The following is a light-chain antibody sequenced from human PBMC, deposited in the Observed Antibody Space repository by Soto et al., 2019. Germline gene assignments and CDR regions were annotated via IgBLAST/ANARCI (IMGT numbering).Light chain of an antibody. CDR3: QHYSSQT. CDR2: GAS. CDR1: QSVSSNY. Sequence: EAVLTQSPGTLSLSPGERATLSCRASQSVSSNYLAWYQQRPGQAPRLLIYGASSRATGIPDRFSGSGSGTDFTLTISRLEPEDSAVYFCQHYSSQTFGQGTKVDIK. V-gene: IGKV3-20*01. J-gene: IGKJ1*01.